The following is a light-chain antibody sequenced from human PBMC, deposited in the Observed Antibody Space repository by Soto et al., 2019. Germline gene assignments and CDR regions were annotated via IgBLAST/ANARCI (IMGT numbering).Light chain of an antibody. V-gene: IGLV6-57*04. Sequence: NFMLTQPHSVSESPGKTVTISCTSSSGSIASNYVQWYQQRPGSAPTPVISEDIQRPSGVPDRFSGSIDSSSNSASLTISRLKTEDEADYYCQSFDISNVVFGGGTKLTVL. CDR3: QSFDISNVV. J-gene: IGLJ2*01. CDR1: SGSIASNY. CDR2: EDI.